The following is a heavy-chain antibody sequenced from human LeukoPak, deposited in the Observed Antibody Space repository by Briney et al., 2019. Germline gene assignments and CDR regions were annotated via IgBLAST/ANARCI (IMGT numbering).Heavy chain of an antibody. CDR3: ARGKYYYDSSGHDAFDI. D-gene: IGHD3-22*01. CDR2: ISAYDGNT. V-gene: IGHV1-18*01. Sequence: ASVKVSCKASGYTFTSYGISWVRQAPGQGLEWMGWISAYDGNTNYAQKLQGRVTMATDTSTSTAYMELRSLRSDDTAVYYCARGKYYYDSSGHDAFDIWGQGTMVTVSS. J-gene: IGHJ3*02. CDR1: GYTFTSYG.